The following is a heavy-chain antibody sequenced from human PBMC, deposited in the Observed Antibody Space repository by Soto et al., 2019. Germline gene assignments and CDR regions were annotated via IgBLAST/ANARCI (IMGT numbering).Heavy chain of an antibody. CDR3: AQGGGTRRDAFDI. Sequence: PGGCLKLSCAASGFTFSSYAMSGVRQAPGKGLEWVSAISGSGGSTYYADSVKGRFTISRDNSKNTLYLQMNSLRAEDTAVYYCAQGGGTRRDAFDIWGQGTMVTVSS. D-gene: IGHD3-10*01. CDR2: ISGSGGST. CDR1: GFTFSSYA. J-gene: IGHJ3*02. V-gene: IGHV3-23*01.